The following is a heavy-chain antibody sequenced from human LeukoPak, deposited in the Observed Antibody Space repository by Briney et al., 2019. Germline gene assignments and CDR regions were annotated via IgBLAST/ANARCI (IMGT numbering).Heavy chain of an antibody. J-gene: IGHJ4*02. Sequence: ASVKVSCKASGYTFTSYDINWVRQATGQGLEWMGWINPNSGGTNYAQKLLGRVTMTRDASISTAYMELERLRSDDTAVYYCAKGGVVQGVHDYWGQGTLVTVSS. CDR1: GYTFTSYD. CDR2: INPNSGGT. CDR3: AKGGVVQGVHDY. D-gene: IGHD3-10*01. V-gene: IGHV1-2*02.